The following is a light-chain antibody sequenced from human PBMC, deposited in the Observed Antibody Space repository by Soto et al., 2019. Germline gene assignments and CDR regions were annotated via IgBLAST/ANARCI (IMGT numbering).Light chain of an antibody. CDR1: QTISSW. V-gene: IGKV1-5*03. Sequence: DIQMTQSPSTLSASVGDRVSITCRASQTISSWLAWYQQKPGKAPKLLVYKASTLESGVPSRFSGSASGTEFTLTFSSLQPDDFATYYCQQYSVYPWTFGQGTKIDVK. J-gene: IGKJ1*01. CDR3: QQYSVYPWT. CDR2: KAS.